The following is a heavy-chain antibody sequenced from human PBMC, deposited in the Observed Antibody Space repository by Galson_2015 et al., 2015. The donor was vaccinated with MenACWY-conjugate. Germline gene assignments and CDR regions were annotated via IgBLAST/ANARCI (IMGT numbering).Heavy chain of an antibody. CDR3: ARGLDLNYYYAMDV. CDR1: GYSFATYW. V-gene: IGHV5-51*01. D-gene: IGHD1-7*01. Sequence: QSGAEVKKPGESLKISCKDSGYSFATYWDGWASQMPGKGLEWMGVIYTGDSATRYSPSFQGQVTISADKSISTAYLQWSSLKASDTAMYYCARGLDLNYYYAMDVWGQGTAVTVSS. J-gene: IGHJ6*02. CDR2: IYTGDSAT.